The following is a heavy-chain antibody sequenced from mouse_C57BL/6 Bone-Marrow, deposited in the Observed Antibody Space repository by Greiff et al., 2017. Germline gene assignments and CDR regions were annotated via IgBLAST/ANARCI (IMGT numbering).Heavy chain of an antibody. V-gene: IGHV5-4*01. CDR1: GFTFSSYA. CDR3: ARDKDY. Sequence: EVQLQESGGGLVKPGGSLKLSCAASGFTFSSYAMSWVRQTPEKRLEWVATISDGGSYTYYPDNVKGRFTISRDNAKNNLYLQRSHLKSEDTAMYYCARDKDYWGQGTTLTVSS. CDR2: ISDGGSYT. J-gene: IGHJ2*01.